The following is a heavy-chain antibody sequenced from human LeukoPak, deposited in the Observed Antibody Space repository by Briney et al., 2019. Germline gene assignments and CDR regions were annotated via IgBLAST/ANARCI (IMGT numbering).Heavy chain of an antibody. D-gene: IGHD3-10*01. CDR2: INPSGGST. CDR1: GYTFTSYY. CDR3: ARSDHYYGSGSYYKYYFDY. J-gene: IGHJ4*02. Sequence: PPASVKVSCKASGYTFTSYYMHWVRQAPGQGLEWMGIINPSGGSTSYAQKFQGRVTMTRDTSTSTVYMELSSLRSEDTAVYYCARSDHYYGSGSYYKYYFDYWGQGTLVTVSS. V-gene: IGHV1-46*01.